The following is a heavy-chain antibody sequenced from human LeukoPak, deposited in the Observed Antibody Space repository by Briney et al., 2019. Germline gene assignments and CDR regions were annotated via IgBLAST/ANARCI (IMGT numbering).Heavy chain of an antibody. J-gene: IGHJ4*02. V-gene: IGHV4-34*01. CDR2: INYSGST. CDR1: GGSFSGYY. Sequence: PSETLSLTCAVYGGSFSGYYWSWIRQPPGKGLEWIGEINYSGSTNYNPSLKSRVTISVDTSKNQFSLKLSSVTPADTAVYYCARHGDYYGSGSRYWGQGTLVTVSS. D-gene: IGHD3-10*01. CDR3: ARHGDYYGSGSRY.